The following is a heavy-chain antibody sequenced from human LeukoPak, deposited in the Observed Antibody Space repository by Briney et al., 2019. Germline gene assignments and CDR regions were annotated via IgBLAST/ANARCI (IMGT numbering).Heavy chain of an antibody. D-gene: IGHD6-6*01. V-gene: IGHV4-31*03. CDR1: GGSISSGGYY. J-gene: IGHJ4*02. Sequence: SETLSLTCTVSGGSISSGGYYWSWIRQHPGKGLERIGYIYYSGSTYYNPSLKSRVTISGDTSKNQFFLKMTSVTAADTAVYYCARELIAARPEEDYWGQGTLVTVSS. CDR2: IYYSGST. CDR3: ARELIAARPEEDY.